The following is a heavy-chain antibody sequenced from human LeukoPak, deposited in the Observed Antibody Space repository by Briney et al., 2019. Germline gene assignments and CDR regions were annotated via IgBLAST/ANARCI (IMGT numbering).Heavy chain of an antibody. CDR3: ARSTRATYFDY. Sequence: GGSLRLSCAASGFSFSNHWMTWVRQAPGKGLEWVANIKPDGSQQYYVDSMKGRFTISRDNAKNSLYLQMNSLRTEDTAVYYCARSTRATYFDYWGQGTLVTVSS. D-gene: IGHD2-2*01. CDR1: GFSFSNHW. J-gene: IGHJ4*02. V-gene: IGHV3-7*03. CDR2: IKPDGSQQ.